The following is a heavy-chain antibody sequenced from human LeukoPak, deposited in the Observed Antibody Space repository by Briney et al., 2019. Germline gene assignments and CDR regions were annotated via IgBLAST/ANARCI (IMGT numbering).Heavy chain of an antibody. D-gene: IGHD1-14*01. J-gene: IGHJ3*02. CDR3: ARSGGDYGTTEGAFDI. Sequence: ASVKVSCKASGYTFTGYYMHWVRQAPGQGLEWMGWINPNSGGTNYAQKFQGRVTMIRDTSISTAYMELSRLRSDDTAVYYCARSGGDYGTTEGAFDIWGQGTMVTVSS. V-gene: IGHV1-2*02. CDR2: INPNSGGT. CDR1: GYTFTGYY.